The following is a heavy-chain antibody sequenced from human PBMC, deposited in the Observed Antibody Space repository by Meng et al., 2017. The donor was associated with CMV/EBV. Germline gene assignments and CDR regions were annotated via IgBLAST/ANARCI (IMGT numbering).Heavy chain of an antibody. V-gene: IGHV4-34*01. CDR3: ARGSIAARLGLGD. Sequence: QVQIQQWGEGLLKPSETLSLACAVYGGSFSGYAWSWIRQPPGKGLEWIGEINHSGSTNYNPSLKSRVPISVDTSKNQFSLKLSSVTAADTAVYYCARGSIAARLGLGDWGQGTLVTVSS. CDR1: GGSFSGYA. D-gene: IGHD6-6*01. J-gene: IGHJ4*02. CDR2: INHSGST.